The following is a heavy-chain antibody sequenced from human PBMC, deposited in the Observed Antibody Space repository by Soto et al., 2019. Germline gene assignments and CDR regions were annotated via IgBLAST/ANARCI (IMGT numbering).Heavy chain of an antibody. CDR1: GDTFSTYT. CDR2: ISTYNGNT. Sequence: ASVKVSCKASGDTFSTYTITWMRQAPGQGLEWMGRISTYNGNTNYPQSLQGRLTMTTDTSTTTAYMELRSLRSDDTAVYYCARDLLLPYYYYYYGMDVWGQGTTVTVSS. D-gene: IGHD3-22*01. V-gene: IGHV1-18*01. J-gene: IGHJ6*02. CDR3: ARDLLLPYYYYYYGMDV.